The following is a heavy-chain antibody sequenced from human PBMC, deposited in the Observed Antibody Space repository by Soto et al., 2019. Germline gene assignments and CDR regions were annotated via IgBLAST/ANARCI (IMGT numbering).Heavy chain of an antibody. Sequence: GGSLRLSCAASGFTFSSYAMNWVRQAPGKGLEWVSLISIGGGSTDYADSVRGRFTISRDSSKNTLYLQMNSLTAEDTAVYYCAKLGQQVAYYFDYWGQGTLVTVSS. CDR1: GFTFSSYA. D-gene: IGHD6-13*01. CDR2: ISIGGGST. J-gene: IGHJ4*02. V-gene: IGHV3-23*01. CDR3: AKLGQQVAYYFDY.